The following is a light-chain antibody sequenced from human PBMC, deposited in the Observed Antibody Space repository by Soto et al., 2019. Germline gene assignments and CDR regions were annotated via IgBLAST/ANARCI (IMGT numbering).Light chain of an antibody. J-gene: IGKJ1*01. CDR3: QQYGSSPRT. CDR2: GAS. V-gene: IGKV3-20*01. Sequence: EIVLTQSPGTLSLSPGERATLSCRASQSVSSSYLAWYQQKPGQAPRLLIYGASSRATGLPVRFSGSGSGTDFTLTISRLEPEYFAVYCCQQYGSSPRTCGQGTKVEIK. CDR1: QSVSSSY.